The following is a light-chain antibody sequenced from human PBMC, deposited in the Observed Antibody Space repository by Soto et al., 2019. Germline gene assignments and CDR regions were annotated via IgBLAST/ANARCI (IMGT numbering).Light chain of an antibody. J-gene: IGKJ2*01. Sequence: DIVMTQSPDSLTVSLGERATINCKSSQSVLYSSNNKNYLAWYQQKPGQPPKLLICWASTRESGVPDRFSGSGSGTDFTLTISSLQAEDVAVYYCQHYYTPPYTFGQGTKLEIK. V-gene: IGKV4-1*01. CDR2: WAS. CDR3: QHYYTPPYT. CDR1: QSVLYSSNNKNY.